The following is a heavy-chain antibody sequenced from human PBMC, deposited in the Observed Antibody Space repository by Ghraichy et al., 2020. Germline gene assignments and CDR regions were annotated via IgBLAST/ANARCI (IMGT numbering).Heavy chain of an antibody. J-gene: IGHJ6*02. CDR3: VRATIRDGMDV. V-gene: IGHV4-34*01. CDR1: GGSFRDFL. CDR2: IDVRGTT. Sequence: SETLSLTCALYGGSFRDFLWTWICQSPGEGLEYIGEIDVRGTTDHNPSLRSRVTMSVDTSSNHFSLKLTSVTAADTAIYYCVRATIRDGMDVWGQGTTVLVSS. D-gene: IGHD3-3*01.